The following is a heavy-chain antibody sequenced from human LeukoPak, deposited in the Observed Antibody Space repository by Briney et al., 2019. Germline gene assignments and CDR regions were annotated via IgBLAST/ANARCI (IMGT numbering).Heavy chain of an antibody. CDR3: ARASYGMDV. CDR2: IYHSGST. J-gene: IGHJ6*02. V-gene: IGHV4-30-2*01. Sequence: SETLSLTCAVSGGSISSGGYSWSWIRQPPGKGLEWIGYIYHSGSTYYNPSFKSRVTISVDRSKNQFSLKLSSVTAADTAVYYCARASYGMDVWGQGTTVTVSS. CDR1: GGSISSGGYS.